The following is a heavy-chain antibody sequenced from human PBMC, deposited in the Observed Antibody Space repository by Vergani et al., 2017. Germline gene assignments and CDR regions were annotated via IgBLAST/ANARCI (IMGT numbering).Heavy chain of an antibody. CDR1: GFTFIMHA. CDR3: ARDLSYSTAWPFFDS. V-gene: IGHV3-23*01. J-gene: IGHJ4*02. CDR2: LSASDRRT. Sequence: EVQLLESGGDLVQPGGSLRLSCAASGFTFIMHAMSWVRQAPGKGLEWVSTLSASDRRTHYADSVKGRFTISRDNSKNTLFLHMNSLRPEDTAVYYCARDLSYSTAWPFFDSRGQGTLVTVSS. D-gene: IGHD4-11*01.